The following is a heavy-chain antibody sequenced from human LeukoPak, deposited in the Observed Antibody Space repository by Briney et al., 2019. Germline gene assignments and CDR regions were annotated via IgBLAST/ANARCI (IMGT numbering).Heavy chain of an antibody. J-gene: IGHJ4*02. V-gene: IGHV1-69*04. Sequence: SVTVSCKACGGTFSSYAIRWVRQAPGQGLEWMGRIIPILGIANYAQKFQGRVTITADKSTSTAYMGLSSLRSEDTAVYYCAREDHPYYFDYWGQGTLVTVSS. D-gene: IGHD1-14*01. CDR3: AREDHPYYFDY. CDR1: GGTFSSYA. CDR2: IIPILGIA.